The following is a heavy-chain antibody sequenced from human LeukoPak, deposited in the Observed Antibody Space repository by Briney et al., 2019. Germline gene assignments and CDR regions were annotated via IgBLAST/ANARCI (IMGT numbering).Heavy chain of an antibody. CDR1: GGTFSSYA. CDR3: ARPRGRYGAAGRTNGWLGWFDP. J-gene: IGHJ5*02. D-gene: IGHD6-13*01. V-gene: IGHV1-18*01. CDR2: ISAYNGNT. Sequence: GAPVKVSCKASGGTFSSYAISWVRQAPGQGLEWMGWISAYNGNTNYAQKLQGRVTMTTDTSTSTAYMELRSLRSDDTAVYYCARPRGRYGAAGRTNGWLGWFDPWGQGTLVTVSS.